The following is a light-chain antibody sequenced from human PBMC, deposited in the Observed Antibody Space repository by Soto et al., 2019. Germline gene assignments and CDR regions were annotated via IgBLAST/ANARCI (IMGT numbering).Light chain of an antibody. J-gene: IGLJ1*01. CDR1: SSDVGGYKY. Sequence: QSALTQPASVSGSPGQSITISCTGTSSDVGGYKYVSWYQQHPDKAPKLIIFEVSNRPSGISSRFSGSKSGNTASLTISGLQAEDEADYYCSSYAGSRTYVFGTGTKLTVL. V-gene: IGLV2-14*01. CDR2: EVS. CDR3: SSYAGSRTYV.